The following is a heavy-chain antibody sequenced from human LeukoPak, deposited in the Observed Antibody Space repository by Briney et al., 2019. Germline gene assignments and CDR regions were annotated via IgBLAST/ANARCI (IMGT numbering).Heavy chain of an antibody. CDR1: GFTFSNAW. Sequence: PGGSLRLSCSASGFTFSNAWMSWVRQAPGKGLEWVGRIKSKTDGGTTDYAAPVKGRFTISRDDSKNTLYLQMNSLKTEDTAVYYCTTSSLWFGELRFDPWGQGTLVTVSS. D-gene: IGHD3-10*01. V-gene: IGHV3-15*01. CDR3: TTSSLWFGELRFDP. J-gene: IGHJ5*02. CDR2: IKSKTDGGTT.